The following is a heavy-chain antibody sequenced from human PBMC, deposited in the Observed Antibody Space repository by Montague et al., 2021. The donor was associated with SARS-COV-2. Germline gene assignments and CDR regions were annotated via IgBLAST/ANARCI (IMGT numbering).Heavy chain of an antibody. CDR2: IYNGGTT. CDR3: ATRTRYPQNDFGF. D-gene: IGHD2-15*01. J-gene: IGHJ4*02. Sequence: SETLSLTCTVSGDSIRSSDYSWGWVRQPPGKGLEWIGNIYNGGTTFYNPSLKSRFTIFLDTSKNQFSLKLSSVTAADTAVYYCATRTRYPQNDFGFWGQGTLVTVSS. CDR1: GDSIRSSDYS. V-gene: IGHV4-39*01.